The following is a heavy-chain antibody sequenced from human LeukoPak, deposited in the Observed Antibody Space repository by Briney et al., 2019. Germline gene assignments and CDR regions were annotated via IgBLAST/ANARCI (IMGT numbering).Heavy chain of an antibody. D-gene: IGHD4-17*01. V-gene: IGHV3-23*01. Sequence: GGSLRLFCTASGFTFSTYAMTWVRQAPGKGLEWVSSIRGGGTSTFYAHSVKGRFTISRDNSKNTLFLQMTSRRAEDTAVYYCARDPNGDYVGAFDMWGPGTMVTVSS. CDR2: IRGGGTST. CDR3: ARDPNGDYVGAFDM. CDR1: GFTFSTYA. J-gene: IGHJ3*02.